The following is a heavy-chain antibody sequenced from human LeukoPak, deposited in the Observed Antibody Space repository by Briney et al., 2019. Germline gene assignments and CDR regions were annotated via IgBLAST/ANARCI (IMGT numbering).Heavy chain of an antibody. CDR3: AMTMKYCSGGTCQEAFEI. CDR2: ISGSGGRT. V-gene: IGHV3-23*01. Sequence: GGSLRLSCAASGFTFSTHAMSWVRQAPGKGLEWVSAISGSGGRTYHADSVKGRFTISRDNSKNTLFLQMYSLRAEDTAIYYCAMTMKYCSGGTCQEAFEIWGQGTMVTVSS. CDR1: GFTFSTHA. J-gene: IGHJ3*02. D-gene: IGHD2-15*01.